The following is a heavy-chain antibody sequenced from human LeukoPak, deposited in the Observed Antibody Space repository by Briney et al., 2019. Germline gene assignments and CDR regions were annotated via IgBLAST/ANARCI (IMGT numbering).Heavy chain of an antibody. Sequence: GGSLRLSCAASGFTFSSYSMNWVRQAPGKGLEWVSSISGSSSYIYYADSVKGRFTISRHNAKNSLYLQMNSLRAEDTAVYYCARDEYNWNVDAFDIWGQGTVVTVSS. CDR1: GFTFSSYS. D-gene: IGHD1-20*01. CDR3: ARDEYNWNVDAFDI. V-gene: IGHV3-21*01. CDR2: ISGSSSYI. J-gene: IGHJ3*02.